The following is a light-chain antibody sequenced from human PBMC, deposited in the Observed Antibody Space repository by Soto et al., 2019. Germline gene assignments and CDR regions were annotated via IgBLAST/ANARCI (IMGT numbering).Light chain of an antibody. CDR3: QAWDSSLGV. V-gene: IGLV3-1*01. CDR2: QAS. CDR1: KLGDKY. Sequence: SYELTQPPSVSVSPGQTASINCSGDKLGDKYACWYQQKPGQSPVLVIYQASKRPSRIPERFSGSNSWYTATLTISGTQAMDEADYYCQAWDSSLGVFGTGTKRTVL. J-gene: IGLJ1*01.